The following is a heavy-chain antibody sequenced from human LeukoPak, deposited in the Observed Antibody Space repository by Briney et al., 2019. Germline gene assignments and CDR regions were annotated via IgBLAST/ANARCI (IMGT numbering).Heavy chain of an antibody. CDR3: VRDSHFNYCDSSGRRPSWFDP. Sequence: SETLSLTCTVSGVSISSGSYYWSWIRQPAGKGLEGIGRIYTSGSTNYNPSLKSRVTISVDTSKNQFSLKLSSVTAADTAVYYCVRDSHFNYCDSSGRRPSWFDPWGQGTLVTVSS. J-gene: IGHJ5*02. CDR2: IYTSGST. V-gene: IGHV4-61*02. D-gene: IGHD3-22*01. CDR1: GVSISSGSYY.